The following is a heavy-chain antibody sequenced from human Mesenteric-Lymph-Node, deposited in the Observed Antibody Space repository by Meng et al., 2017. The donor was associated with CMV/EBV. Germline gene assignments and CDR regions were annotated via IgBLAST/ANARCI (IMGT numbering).Heavy chain of an antibody. J-gene: IGHJ4*02. V-gene: IGHV1-2*02. D-gene: IGHD1-26*01. CDR1: GYPFTGYS. CDR2: INPNSGGT. Sequence: ASGYPFTGYSMHWVRQAPGQGLEWMGWINPNSGGTNYAQKFQDRVTMTRDTSISTAYMELSRLISDDTAVYYCARIYSGSPYYLDYWGQGTLVTVSS. CDR3: ARIYSGSPYYLDY.